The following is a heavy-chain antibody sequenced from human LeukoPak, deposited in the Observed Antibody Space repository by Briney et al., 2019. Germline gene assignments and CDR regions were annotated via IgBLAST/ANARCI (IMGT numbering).Heavy chain of an antibody. CDR3: ARDSIAVAGTFDY. J-gene: IGHJ4*02. CDR1: GYSISSGYY. V-gene: IGHV4-38-2*02. D-gene: IGHD6-19*01. Sequence: NPSETLSLTCTVSGYSISSGYYWGWIRQSPGKGLEWIGNIHHSGNIYYNVSLKSRVTISVHTSNNQFSLNLNSVTAADTAVYYCARDSIAVAGTFDYWGQGTLVTVSS. CDR2: IHHSGNI.